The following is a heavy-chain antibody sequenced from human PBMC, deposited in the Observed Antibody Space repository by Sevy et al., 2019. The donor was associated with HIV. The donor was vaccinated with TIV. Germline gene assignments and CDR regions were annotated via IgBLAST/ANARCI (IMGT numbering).Heavy chain of an antibody. D-gene: IGHD6-6*01. Sequence: GGSLRLSCAASGFTFSNYWMNWVRQASGKGLEWVGRIRSKANSYATAYAASVKGRFTISRDDSKNTAYLQMNSLKTEDTAVYYCTREMYSSFYYYGMDVWGQGTTVTVSS. CDR3: TREMYSSFYYYGMDV. J-gene: IGHJ6*02. CDR2: IRSKANSYAT. V-gene: IGHV3-73*01. CDR1: GFTFSNYW.